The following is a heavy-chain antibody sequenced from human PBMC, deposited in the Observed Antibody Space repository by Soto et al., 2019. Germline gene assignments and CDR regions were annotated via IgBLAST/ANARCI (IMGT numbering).Heavy chain of an antibody. CDR3: TTFIVGALPLDLLYFDY. CDR1: GGIFTNAW. V-gene: IGHV3-15*01. CDR2: IKSESGGGTT. D-gene: IGHD1-26*01. Sequence: EVQLVESGGGVVKPGGSLRLSCAASGGIFTNAWMSWVRQAPGKGLEWVGRIKSESGGGTTDYAAAVKGRFTISRDESRTTLYLQMNRLKTEDTAVYYCTTFIVGALPLDLLYFDYWGQGSLVTVSS. J-gene: IGHJ4*02.